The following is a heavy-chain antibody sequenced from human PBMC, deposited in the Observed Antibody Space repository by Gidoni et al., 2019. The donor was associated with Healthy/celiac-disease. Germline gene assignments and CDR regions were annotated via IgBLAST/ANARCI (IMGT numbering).Heavy chain of an antibody. CDR2: IYDSGIT. CDR1: VGSSSSGGYY. J-gene: IGHJ4*02. V-gene: IGHV4-31*03. D-gene: IGHD3-22*01. Sequence: QVQLQESGPGLVKPSQPLSLTCTVSVGSSSSGGYYWSWIRQHPGKGLEWSGYIYDSGITYYNPSLKSRVTISVDTSKNQFTLKLSSVTAADTAVYYCARANYDSVFDYWGQGTLVTVSS. CDR3: ARANYDSVFDY.